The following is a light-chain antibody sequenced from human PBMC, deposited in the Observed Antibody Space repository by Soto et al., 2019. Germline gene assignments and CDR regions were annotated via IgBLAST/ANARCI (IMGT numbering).Light chain of an antibody. J-gene: IGLJ1*01. CDR2: EVS. Sequence: QSVLTQPDSVSGSPGQSLTISCTGTSIDVGDYNFVSWYQQHPGKAPKLMIYEVSNRPSGVSNRFSGSKSGNTASLTISGLQAEDEADYYCTSYTSSSTYVFGTGTKVTVL. CDR1: SIDVGDYNF. V-gene: IGLV2-14*01. CDR3: TSYTSSSTYV.